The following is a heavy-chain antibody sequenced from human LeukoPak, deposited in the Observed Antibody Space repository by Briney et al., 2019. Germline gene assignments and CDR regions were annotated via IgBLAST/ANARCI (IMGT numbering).Heavy chain of an antibody. CDR2: ISSSSSYI. CDR3: ARALTRIAVAGFDY. V-gene: IGHV3-21*01. J-gene: IGHJ4*02. Sequence: GGSLRLSCAASGFTFSSYSMNWVRQAPGKGLEWVSSISSSSSYIYYADSVKGRFTISRDNAKNSLYLQMNSLRAEDTAVYYCARALTRIAVAGFDYWGQGTLATVSS. CDR1: GFTFSSYS. D-gene: IGHD6-19*01.